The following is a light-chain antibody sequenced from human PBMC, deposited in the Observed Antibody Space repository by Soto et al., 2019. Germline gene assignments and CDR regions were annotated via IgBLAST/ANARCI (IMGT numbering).Light chain of an antibody. Sequence: QSALTQPASVSGSPGESITISCTGTGSDVGAYNFVSWYQQHPGKAPKLMIYDVSNRPSGVGNRFSGSKSGNTASLTISGLQAEDEADYYYSTYTSPGGSNYVCGSGTKLTVL. CDR2: DVS. J-gene: IGLJ1*01. CDR3: STYTSPGGSNYV. V-gene: IGLV2-14*01. CDR1: GSDVGAYNF.